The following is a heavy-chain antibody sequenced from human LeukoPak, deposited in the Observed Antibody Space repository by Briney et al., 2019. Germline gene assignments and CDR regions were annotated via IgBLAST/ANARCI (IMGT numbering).Heavy chain of an antibody. J-gene: IGHJ4*02. CDR2: INPSSGDT. CDR1: GYTFTVHY. CDR3: ARVPRPKYAGGQWDGDH. Sequence: GASVKVSCKTSGYTFTVHYMHWVRQAPGQGLEWMGWINPSSGDTNYAQKFQGRVTMTRDTSISTAYMDLSRLRSDDTAVYYCARVPRPKYAGGQWDGDHWGQGTLVTVSS. V-gene: IGHV1-2*02. D-gene: IGHD1-26*01.